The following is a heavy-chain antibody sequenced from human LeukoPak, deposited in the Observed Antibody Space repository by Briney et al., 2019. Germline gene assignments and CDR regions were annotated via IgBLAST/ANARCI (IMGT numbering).Heavy chain of an antibody. Sequence: GGSLRLSCAASGFTFSDYYMSWIRQAPGKGLQWVSYIISSSGYTNYADSVKGRFTISRDNAKNSLYLQMNSLRAEDTAVYYCARVGSLNYYDSSGYYSPYGMDVWGQGTTVTVSS. CDR3: ARVGSLNYYDSSGYYSPYGMDV. D-gene: IGHD3-22*01. V-gene: IGHV3-11*06. CDR2: IISSSGYT. CDR1: GFTFSDYY. J-gene: IGHJ6*02.